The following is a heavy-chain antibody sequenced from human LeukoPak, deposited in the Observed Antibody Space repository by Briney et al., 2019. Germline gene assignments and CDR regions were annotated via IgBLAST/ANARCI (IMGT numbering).Heavy chain of an antibody. CDR3: AREVVDTNAFDI. CDR2: ISSSSSYI. J-gene: IGHJ3*02. V-gene: IGHV3-21*01. Sequence: GGSLRLSCAAPGFTFSSYSMNWVRQAPGKGLEWVSSISSSSSYIYYADSVKGRFTISRDNAKNSLYLQMNSLRAEDTAVYYCAREVVDTNAFDIWGQGTMVTVSS. D-gene: IGHD5-18*01. CDR1: GFTFSSYS.